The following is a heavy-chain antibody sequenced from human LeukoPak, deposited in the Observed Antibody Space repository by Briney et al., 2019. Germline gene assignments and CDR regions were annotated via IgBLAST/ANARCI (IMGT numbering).Heavy chain of an antibody. V-gene: IGHV3-33*01. CDR2: IWYDGSHQ. J-gene: IGHJ4*02. D-gene: IGHD5-18*01. Sequence: GSSLRLSCAASGFPFSGSGMHWVRQAPGKGLEWVAVIWYDGSHQYYADSVKGRFTISRDNSKNTLDLQMNSLRVEDTAVYYCALTRGYTYGPIDYWGQGTLVTVSS. CDR3: ALTRGYTYGPIDY. CDR1: GFPFSGSG.